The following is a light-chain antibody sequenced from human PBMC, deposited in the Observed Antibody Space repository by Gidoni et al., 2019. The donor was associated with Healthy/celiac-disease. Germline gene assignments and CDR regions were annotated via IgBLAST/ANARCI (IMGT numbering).Light chain of an antibody. CDR1: QSVSRY. J-gene: IGKJ4*01. V-gene: IGKV3-11*01. CDR2: DAS. Sequence: EIVLTQSPATLSLSPGERATLSCRASQSVSRYLAWYQQKPGQAPRLLIYDASNRATGIPARFSGSGSETDFTLTISSLEPEDFAVYYCQQRSNWPPGLTFGGGTKVEIK. CDR3: QQRSNWPPGLT.